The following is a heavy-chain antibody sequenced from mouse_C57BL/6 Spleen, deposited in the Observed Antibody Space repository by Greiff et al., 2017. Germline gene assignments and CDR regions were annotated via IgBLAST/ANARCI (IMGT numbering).Heavy chain of an antibody. Sequence: VQLQQSGPELVKPGASVKISCKASGYAFSSSWMNWVKQRPGKGLEWIGRIYPGDGDTNYNGKFKGKATLTADKSSSTAYMQLSSLTSEDSAVYFCARGPAQATYYAMDYWGQGTSVTVSS. V-gene: IGHV1-80*01. CDR1: GYAFSSSW. D-gene: IGHD3-2*02. CDR3: ARGPAQATYYAMDY. CDR2: IYPGDGDT. J-gene: IGHJ4*01.